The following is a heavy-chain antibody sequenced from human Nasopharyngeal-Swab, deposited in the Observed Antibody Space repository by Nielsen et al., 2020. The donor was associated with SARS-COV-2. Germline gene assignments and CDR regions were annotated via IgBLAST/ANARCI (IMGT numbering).Heavy chain of an antibody. Sequence: ASVKVSCKASGYTFTSYAMHWVRQAPGQRLEWMGWINAGNGNTKYSQKFQGRVTITRDTSASTAYMELSSLRSEDTAVYYCAREWELLPPDAFDIWGQGTMVTVSS. CDR2: INAGNGNT. D-gene: IGHD1-26*01. V-gene: IGHV1-3*01. J-gene: IGHJ3*02. CDR3: AREWELLPPDAFDI. CDR1: GYTFTSYA.